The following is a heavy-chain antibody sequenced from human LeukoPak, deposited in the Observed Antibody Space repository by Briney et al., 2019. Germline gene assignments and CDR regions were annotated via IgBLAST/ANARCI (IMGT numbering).Heavy chain of an antibody. CDR1: GFTFSSYA. J-gene: IGHJ4*02. V-gene: IGHV3-30*04. CDR3: ARVLSSGWYHFMAY. CDR2: ISYDGSNK. Sequence: GGSLRLSCAASGFTFSSYAMHWVRQAPGKGLEWVAVISYDGSNKYYADSVKGRFTISRDNAKNSLYLQMNSLRAEDTAVYYCARVLSSGWYHFMAYWGQGTLVTVSS. D-gene: IGHD6-19*01.